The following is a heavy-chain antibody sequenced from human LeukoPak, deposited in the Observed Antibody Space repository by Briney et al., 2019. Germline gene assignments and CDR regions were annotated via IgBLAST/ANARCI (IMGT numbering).Heavy chain of an antibody. Sequence: SETLSLTCTVSGGSISSGGYYWSWIRQHPGKGLEWIGYIYYSGSTYYNPSLKSRVTISVDTSKNQFSLKLSSVTAADTAVYYCARTGDYCSGGSCYRGAFDTWGQGTMVTVSS. J-gene: IGHJ3*02. CDR2: IYYSGST. CDR1: GGSISSGGYY. CDR3: ARTGDYCSGGSCYRGAFDT. D-gene: IGHD2-15*01. V-gene: IGHV4-31*03.